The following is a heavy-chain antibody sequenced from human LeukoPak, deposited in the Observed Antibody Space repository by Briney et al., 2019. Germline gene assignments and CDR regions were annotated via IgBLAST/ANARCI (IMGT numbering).Heavy chain of an antibody. V-gene: IGHV3-7*01. CDR2: IRQDGSEK. D-gene: IGHD3-22*01. J-gene: IGHJ4*02. CDR1: GFTFNSYW. Sequence: GGSLRLSCAASGFTFNSYWMSWVRQAPGKGLEWVANIRQDGSEKYYVDSVKGRFTISRDNAKNSLDLQMNSLRAEDTAVYYCARWYDSSGYPDYWGQGTLVTVSS. CDR3: ARWYDSSGYPDY.